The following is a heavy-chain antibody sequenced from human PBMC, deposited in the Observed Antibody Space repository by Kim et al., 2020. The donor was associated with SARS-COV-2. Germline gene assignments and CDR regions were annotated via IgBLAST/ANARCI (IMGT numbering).Heavy chain of an antibody. V-gene: IGHV3-15*01. CDR2: IKSEDDGGTA. Sequence: GSLRLSCDASGFTFSNAWMTWVRQAPGRGLEWVGQIKSEDDGGTADFAAPVKGRFTISRDDLRHMVYLQMNSLKTEDTAVYYCTTFDYGDGDSRDYWGQGTLVTVSS. D-gene: IGHD4-17*01. CDR1: GFTFSNAW. J-gene: IGHJ4*02. CDR3: TTFDYGDGDSRDY.